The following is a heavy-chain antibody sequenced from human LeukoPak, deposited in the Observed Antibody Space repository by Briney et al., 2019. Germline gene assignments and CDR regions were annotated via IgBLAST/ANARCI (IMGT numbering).Heavy chain of an antibody. CDR3: ARDSAFWRHRGYYGMDV. Sequence: SETLSLTCTVSGGSISSYYWSWIRQPPGKGLEWVGYIYYNGSTNYYPSSKTRLTISLDTYKNQFSMKLSSVPAADPAVYYCARDSAFWRHRGYYGMDVWGQGPTVTVS. V-gene: IGHV4-59*01. CDR2: IYYNGST. CDR1: GGSISSYY. J-gene: IGHJ6*02. D-gene: IGHD3-3*01.